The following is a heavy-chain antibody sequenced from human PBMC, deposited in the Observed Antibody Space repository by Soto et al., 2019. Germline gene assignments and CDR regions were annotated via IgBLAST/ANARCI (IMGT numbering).Heavy chain of an antibody. CDR1: GYSFATYW. Sequence: GESLKISCQGSGYSFATYWIAWVRQMPGKGLEWMGVIYPGDSDTRYSPSFQGQVTISADKSISTAYLQWSSLKASDTAMYYCARRRGYSHYYYGMDVWGQGTTVTVSS. CDR2: IYPGDSDT. CDR3: ARRRGYSHYYYGMDV. D-gene: IGHD5-18*01. J-gene: IGHJ6*02. V-gene: IGHV5-51*01.